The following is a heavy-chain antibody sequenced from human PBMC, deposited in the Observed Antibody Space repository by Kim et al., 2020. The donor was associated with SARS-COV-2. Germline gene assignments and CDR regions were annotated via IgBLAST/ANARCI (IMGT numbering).Heavy chain of an antibody. V-gene: IGHV4-31*03. CDR2: IYYSGST. D-gene: IGHD2-21*01. Sequence: SETLSLTCTVSGGSISSGGYYWSWIRQHPGKGLEWIGYIYYSGSTYYNPSLKSRVTISVDTSKNQFSLKLSSVTAADTAVYYCARERRRATWVVDYFEYWGQGTLVTVSS. J-gene: IGHJ4*02. CDR3: ARERRRATWVVDYFEY. CDR1: GGSISSGGYY.